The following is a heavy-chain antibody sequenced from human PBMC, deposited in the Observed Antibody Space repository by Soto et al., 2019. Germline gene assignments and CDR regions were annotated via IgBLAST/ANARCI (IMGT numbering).Heavy chain of an antibody. J-gene: IGHJ1*01. V-gene: IGHV6-1*01. D-gene: IGHD6-19*01. CDR2: TYYRSKWYN. CDR3: ARGEQWLSSAEYFQH. CDR1: GDSVSSNSAA. Sequence: SQTFSLTCAISGDSVSSNSAAWNWIRQSPSRGLEWLGRTYYRSKWYNDYAVSVKSRITINPDTSKNQFSLQLNSVTPEDTAVYYCARGEQWLSSAEYFQHWSKGTLVTVSS.